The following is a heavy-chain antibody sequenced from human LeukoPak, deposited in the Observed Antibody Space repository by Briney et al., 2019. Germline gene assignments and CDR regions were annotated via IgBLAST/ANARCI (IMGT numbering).Heavy chain of an antibody. J-gene: IGHJ5*02. CDR3: DLKVGATAIDP. CDR1: GFTFSSYA. V-gene: IGHV3-23*01. CDR2: ISGSGGST. D-gene: IGHD1-26*01. Sequence: GGSLRLSCAASGFTFSSYAMSWVRQAPGEGLEWVSAISGSGGSTYYADSVKGRFTISRDNSKNTLYLQMNSLRAEDTAVYYCDLKVGATAIDPWGQGTLVTVSS.